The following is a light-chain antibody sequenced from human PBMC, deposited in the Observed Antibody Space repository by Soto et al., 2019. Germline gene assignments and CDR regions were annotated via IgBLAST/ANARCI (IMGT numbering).Light chain of an antibody. CDR1: QSVSSSY. CDR3: QQFQSSLRT. Sequence: EIVLTQSPGTLSLSPGERATLSCRASQSVSSSYLAWYQQKPGQAPRLLIYGASSRATGIPDRFSGSGSATDFTLTISRLEPEDFAVYYCQQFQSSLRTFGQGTKVEV. V-gene: IGKV3-20*01. CDR2: GAS. J-gene: IGKJ1*01.